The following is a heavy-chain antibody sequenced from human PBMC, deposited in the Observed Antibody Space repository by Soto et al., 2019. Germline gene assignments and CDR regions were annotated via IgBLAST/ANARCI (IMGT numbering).Heavy chain of an antibody. CDR3: ARIAVAGTRFDY. CDR2: IYHSGST. V-gene: IGHV4-4*02. J-gene: IGHJ4*02. D-gene: IGHD6-19*01. CDR1: GGSISSSNW. Sequence: PSETLSLTCAVSGGSISSSNWWSWVRQPPGKGLEWIGEIYHSGSTNYNPSLKSRVTTSVDKSKNQFSLKLSSVTAADTAVYYCARIAVAGTRFDYWGQGTLVTVSS.